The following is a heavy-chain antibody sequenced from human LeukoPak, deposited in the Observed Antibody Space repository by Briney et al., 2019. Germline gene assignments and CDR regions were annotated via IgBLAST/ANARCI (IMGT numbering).Heavy chain of an antibody. Sequence: MTSETLSLTCTVSGGSISSGGYYWSWIRQHPGKGLEWIGYIYYSGSTYYNPSLKSRVTIPVDTSKNQFSLKLSSVTAADTAVYYCARVRDSGPDYWGQGTLVTVSS. CDR1: GGSISSGGYY. V-gene: IGHV4-31*03. CDR3: ARVRDSGPDY. CDR2: IYYSGST. J-gene: IGHJ4*02. D-gene: IGHD6-25*01.